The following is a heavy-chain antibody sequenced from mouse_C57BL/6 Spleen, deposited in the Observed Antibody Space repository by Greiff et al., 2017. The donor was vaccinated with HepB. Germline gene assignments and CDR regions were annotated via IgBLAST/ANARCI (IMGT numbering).Heavy chain of an antibody. CDR3: ARRGRNWYFDV. V-gene: IGHV1-63*01. CDR2: IYPGGGYT. J-gene: IGHJ1*03. Sequence: VQLQQSGAELVRPGTSVKMSCQASGYTFTNYWIGWAKQRPGHGLEWIGDIYPGGGYTNYNEKFKGKATLTADKSSSTAYMQFSSLTSEDSAIYYCARRGRNWYFDVWGTGTTVTVSS. CDR1: GYTFTNYW.